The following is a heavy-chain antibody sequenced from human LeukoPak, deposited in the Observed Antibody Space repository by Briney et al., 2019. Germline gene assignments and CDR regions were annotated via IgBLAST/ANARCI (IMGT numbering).Heavy chain of an antibody. CDR1: GFTFSSYA. CDR2: ISGSGGST. CDR3: AKSPSIAVAGTSDY. D-gene: IGHD6-19*01. J-gene: IGHJ4*02. Sequence: GGSLRLSCAASGFTFSSYAMSWVRQAPGKGLEWVSAISGSGGSTYYADSVKGRFTISRDNSKNTLYLQMNSLRAEDTAVYYCAKSPSIAVAGTSDYWGQGTLVTVCS. V-gene: IGHV3-23*01.